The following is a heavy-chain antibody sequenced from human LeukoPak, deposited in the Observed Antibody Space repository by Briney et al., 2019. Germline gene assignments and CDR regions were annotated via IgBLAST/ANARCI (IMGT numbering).Heavy chain of an antibody. Sequence: GGSLRLSCAASGFTFSAYTMNWLRQAPGKGLEWVSAVSSNRAYIYYADSLRGRFTISRDNAKSLLYLQINSLRADDTAVYYCAREGGRRRASNFDWFDPWGQGTLVTVSS. J-gene: IGHJ5*02. D-gene: IGHD3-16*01. CDR2: VSSNRAYI. V-gene: IGHV3-21*06. CDR3: AREGGRRRASNFDWFDP. CDR1: GFTFSAYT.